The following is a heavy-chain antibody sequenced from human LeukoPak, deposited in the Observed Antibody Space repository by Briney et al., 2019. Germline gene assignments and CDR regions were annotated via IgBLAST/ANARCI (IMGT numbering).Heavy chain of an antibody. CDR2: ISGSGGST. J-gene: IGHJ4*02. V-gene: IGHV3-23*01. CDR1: GFTFSTYA. D-gene: IGHD6-13*01. CDR3: AKLTGSEGISAACDS. Sequence: GGSLRLSCAASGFTFSTYAMTWVRQAPGKGLAWVSAISGSGGSTYYADSVKGQFTISRDNSKNTLYLQMNSLRAEDTAVYYCAKLTGSEGISAACDSWGQGTLVTVSS.